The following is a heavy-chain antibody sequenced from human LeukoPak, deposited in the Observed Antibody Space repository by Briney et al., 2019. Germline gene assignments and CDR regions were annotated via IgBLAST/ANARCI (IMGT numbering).Heavy chain of an antibody. D-gene: IGHD6-19*01. V-gene: IGHV3-23*01. Sequence: PGGSLRLSCAASGFTFSSYAMSWVRQAPGKGLEWVSAISGSGGSTYYADSVKGRFTISGDNSKNTLYLQMNSLRAEDTAVYYCASNKGGSGWLFDYWGQGTLVTASS. CDR3: ASNKGGSGWLFDY. CDR1: GFTFSSYA. J-gene: IGHJ4*02. CDR2: ISGSGGST.